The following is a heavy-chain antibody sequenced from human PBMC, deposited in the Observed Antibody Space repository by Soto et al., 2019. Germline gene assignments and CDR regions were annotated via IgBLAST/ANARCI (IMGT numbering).Heavy chain of an antibody. V-gene: IGHV3-73*01. CDR3: SKHGENWKATAGFCY. D-gene: IGHD2-21*01. J-gene: IGHJ4*02. CDR1: GFTFSGSA. CDR2: IRSKANSYAT. Sequence: GGSLRLSCAASGFTFSGSAMHWVRQASGKGLEWVGRIRSKANSYATAYAASVKGRFTISRDDSKNTAYLQINSLKTEGTARVFFSKHGENWKATAGFCYWGQGTLGPGSS.